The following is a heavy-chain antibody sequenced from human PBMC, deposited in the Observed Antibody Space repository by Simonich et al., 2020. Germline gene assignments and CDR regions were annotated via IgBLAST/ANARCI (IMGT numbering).Heavy chain of an antibody. CDR2: ISYDGSNK. D-gene: IGHD6-6*01. CDR1: GFTFSSYA. J-gene: IGHJ4*02. Sequence: GGGVVQPGRSLRLSCAASGFTFSSYASHWVRQAPGKGLEWVAVISYDGSNKYYADSVKGRFTISRDNSKKMLYLQMNSLRAEDTAVYYCARDLGSSYYFDYWGQGTLVTVSS. V-gene: IGHV3-30*07. CDR3: ARDLGSSYYFDY.